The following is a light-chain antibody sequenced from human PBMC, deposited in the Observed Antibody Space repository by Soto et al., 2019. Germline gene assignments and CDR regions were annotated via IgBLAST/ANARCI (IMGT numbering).Light chain of an antibody. V-gene: IGKV3-11*01. J-gene: IGKJ2*01. Sequence: EIVLTQSPATLSLSPGERATLSCRASQSVSSYLAWYQQKPGQAPRLLIYDASNRAAGIPARFSGSGSGTDFTLTISNLEPEDFAVYYCQQRSNSKYTLGQGTELEIK. CDR3: QQRSNSKYT. CDR2: DAS. CDR1: QSVSSY.